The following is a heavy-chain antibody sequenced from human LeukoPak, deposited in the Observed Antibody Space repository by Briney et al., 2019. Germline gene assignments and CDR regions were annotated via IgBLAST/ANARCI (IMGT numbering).Heavy chain of an antibody. J-gene: IGHJ4*02. CDR1: GFSFSSYG. V-gene: IGHV3-30*18. CDR3: AKEGVTGDFDY. Sequence: PGGSLRLSCAASGFSFSSYGMHWVRQAPGKGLEWVAVISYDGSNKYYADSVKGRFTISRDNSKNTLYLQMNSLRAEDTAVYYCAKEGVTGDFDYWGQGTLVTVSS. D-gene: IGHD1-20*01. CDR2: ISYDGSNK.